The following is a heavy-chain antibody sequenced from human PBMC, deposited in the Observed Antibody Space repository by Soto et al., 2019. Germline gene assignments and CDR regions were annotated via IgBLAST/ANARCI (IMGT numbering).Heavy chain of an antibody. CDR2: ISSSSSYI. CDR1: GFTFSSYS. CDR3: ARDLDYDYVWGSYRHKGNWFDP. D-gene: IGHD3-16*02. J-gene: IGHJ5*02. Sequence: GGSLRLSCAASGFTFSSYSMNWVRQAPGKGLEWVSSISSSSSYIYYADSVKGRFTISRDNAKNSLYLQMNSLRAEDTAVYYCARDLDYDYVWGSYRHKGNWFDPWGQGTLVTVSS. V-gene: IGHV3-21*01.